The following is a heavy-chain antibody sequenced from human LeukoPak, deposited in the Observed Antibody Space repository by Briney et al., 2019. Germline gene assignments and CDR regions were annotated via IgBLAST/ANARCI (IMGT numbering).Heavy chain of an antibody. CDR1: GFTFGDYA. D-gene: IGHD2-15*01. CDR2: IRGKAYGGTT. Sequence: GGSLRLSCTASGFTFGDYAMSWVRQAPGKGLEWVGFIRGKAYGGTTEWAASVKGRFTISRDDSKSIAYLQMNSLKTEDTAVYYYTRESSATPSSDYWGQGTLVTVSS. J-gene: IGHJ4*02. CDR3: TRESSATPSSDY. V-gene: IGHV3-49*04.